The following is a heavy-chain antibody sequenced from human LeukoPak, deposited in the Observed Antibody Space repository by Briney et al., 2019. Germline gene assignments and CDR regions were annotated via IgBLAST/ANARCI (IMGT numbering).Heavy chain of an antibody. V-gene: IGHV4-34*01. D-gene: IGHD6-13*01. Sequence: SETLSLTCAVYGGSFSGYYWSWIRQPPGKGLEWIGEINHSGSTNYNPSLESRVTISVDTSKNQFSLKLSSVTAADTAVYYCARGAGLVGYFDYWGQGTLVTVSS. CDR3: ARGAGLVGYFDY. J-gene: IGHJ4*02. CDR1: GGSFSGYY. CDR2: INHSGST.